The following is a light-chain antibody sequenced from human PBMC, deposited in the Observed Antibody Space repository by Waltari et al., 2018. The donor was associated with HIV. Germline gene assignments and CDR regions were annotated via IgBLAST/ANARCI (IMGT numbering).Light chain of an antibody. V-gene: IGLV2-14*01. J-gene: IGLJ3*02. Sequence: QSALTQPASVSGSPGQSITISCTGTSSDVGGYTYVPWYQQHPGKAPKLMIYDVSNRPSGVSNRFSGSKSGNTASLTISGLQAEDEADYYCSSYTSSSTPWVFGGGTKLTVL. CDR3: SSYTSSSTPWV. CDR1: SSDVGGYTY. CDR2: DVS.